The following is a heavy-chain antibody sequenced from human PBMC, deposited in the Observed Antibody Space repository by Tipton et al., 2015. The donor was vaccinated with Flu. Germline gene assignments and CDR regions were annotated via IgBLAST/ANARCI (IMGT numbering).Heavy chain of an antibody. V-gene: IGHV4-38-2*02. Sequence: TLSLTCAVSGYSISSGYYWAWIRQPPGKGLEWIGSTHHTEITYCNPSLKSRITISVDTSKNQFSLYMRSVTASDTAVYYCARDLAYGNSDYWGQGTLVTVSS. CDR1: GYSISSGYY. D-gene: IGHD4-23*01. J-gene: IGHJ4*02. CDR2: THHTEIT. CDR3: ARDLAYGNSDY.